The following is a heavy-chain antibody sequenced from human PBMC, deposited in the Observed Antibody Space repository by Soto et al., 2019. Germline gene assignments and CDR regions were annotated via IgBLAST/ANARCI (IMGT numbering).Heavy chain of an antibody. CDR2: MYHSGST. CDR3: AKATETGTSGRGYFDH. Sequence: SETLSLTCTVSGGSISSYDWSWIRQPAGKGLEWIGYMYHSGSTNYNPSLRSRLTISIDTSTNQFSLKLSSVTAADTAVYYCAKATETGTSGRGYFDHWGQGILVTSPQ. CDR1: GGSISSYD. D-gene: IGHD1-1*01. J-gene: IGHJ4*02. V-gene: IGHV4-59*01.